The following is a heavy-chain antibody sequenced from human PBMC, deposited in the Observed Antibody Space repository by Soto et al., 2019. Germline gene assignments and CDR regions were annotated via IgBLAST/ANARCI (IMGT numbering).Heavy chain of an antibody. D-gene: IGHD6-13*01. CDR3: ATGLRVAAAATPPSH. CDR1: GVSISGYF. CDR2: VYSSGSI. Sequence: QVQLQESGPRLVKPSETLSLTCGVSGVSISGYFWSWIRQPPGKGLEWIGYVYSSGSINYNPSLMNRVTMSLDTSNNQFSLTLRFVTAADTAVYYCATGLRVAAAATPPSHWGRGTLVTVSS. V-gene: IGHV4-4*08. J-gene: IGHJ1*01.